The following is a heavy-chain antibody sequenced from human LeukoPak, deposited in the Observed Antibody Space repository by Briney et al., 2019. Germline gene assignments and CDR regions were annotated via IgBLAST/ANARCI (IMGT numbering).Heavy chain of an antibody. Sequence: PGGSLRLSCAASGFTFSSYAMSWVRQAPGKGLEWVSAISGSGGSTYYADSVKGRFTISRDNSKNTLYLQMNSLRAEDTAVYYCAKATPSYTAMVEYYLDYWGQGTLVTVSS. D-gene: IGHD5-18*01. J-gene: IGHJ4*02. CDR3: AKATPSYTAMVEYYLDY. CDR1: GFTFSSYA. CDR2: ISGSGGST. V-gene: IGHV3-23*01.